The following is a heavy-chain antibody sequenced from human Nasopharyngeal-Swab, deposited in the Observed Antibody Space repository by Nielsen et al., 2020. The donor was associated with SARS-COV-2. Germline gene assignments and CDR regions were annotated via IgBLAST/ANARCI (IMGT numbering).Heavy chain of an antibody. J-gene: IGHJ6*03. V-gene: IGHV4-59*01. CDR2: IYYSGST. Sequence: SETLSLTCTVSGGSISSYYWSWIRQPPGKGLEWIGYIYYSGSTNYNPSLKSRVTISVDTSKNQFSLKLSSVTAADTAMYYCARVTTPAYYYYMDVWGKGTTVTVSS. D-gene: IGHD1-14*01. CDR1: GGSISSYY. CDR3: ARVTTPAYYYYMDV.